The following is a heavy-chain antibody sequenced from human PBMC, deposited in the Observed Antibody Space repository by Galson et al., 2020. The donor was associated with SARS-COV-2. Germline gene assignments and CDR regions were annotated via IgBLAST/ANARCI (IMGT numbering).Heavy chain of an antibody. J-gene: IGHJ2*01. CDR3: ASSWAADWYFDL. V-gene: IGHV4-39*07. Sequence: SQTLSLTCIVSGGSISSNSYYWGWIRQPPGKGLEWFGSIHHSGRTNYKPSVKSRVTISVDTSNNQFSLKLSSVTAADTAVYYCASSWAADWYFDLWGRGTLVTVSS. CDR2: IHHSGRT. D-gene: IGHD6-25*01. CDR1: GGSISSNSYY.